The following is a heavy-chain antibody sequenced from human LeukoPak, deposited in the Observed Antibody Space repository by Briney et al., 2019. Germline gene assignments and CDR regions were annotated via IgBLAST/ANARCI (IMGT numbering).Heavy chain of an antibody. V-gene: IGHV1-18*01. D-gene: IGHD3-16*01. CDR2: ISGYNGNT. CDR3: ARTSHESVLYWSDP. CDR1: GYTFTTYG. Sequence: ASVKVSCKSSGYTFTTYGIVWVRQAPGQGLEWMGWISGYNGNTNYAQKFQGRVTMTTDTSTSTAYMELRSLRSDDTAVYYCARTSHESVLYWSDPWGQGTLVNVSS. J-gene: IGHJ5*02.